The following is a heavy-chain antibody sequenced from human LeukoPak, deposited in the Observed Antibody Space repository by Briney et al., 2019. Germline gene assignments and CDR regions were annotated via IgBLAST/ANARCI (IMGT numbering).Heavy chain of an antibody. CDR3: ARVRGDFWSGYPADY. D-gene: IGHD3-3*01. Sequence: ASVKVSCKASGYTFTGYYMHWVRQAPGQGLEWMGWINPNSGNTGYAQKFQGRVTMTRNTSITTAYMELSSLRSEDTAVYYCARVRGDFWSGYPADYWGQGTPVTVSS. J-gene: IGHJ4*02. CDR1: GYTFTGYY. CDR2: INPNSGNT. V-gene: IGHV1-8*02.